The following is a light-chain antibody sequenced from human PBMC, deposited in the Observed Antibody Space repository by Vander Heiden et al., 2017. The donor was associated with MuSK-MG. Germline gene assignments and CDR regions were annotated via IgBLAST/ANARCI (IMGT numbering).Light chain of an antibody. Sequence: QSALTQPPSASGSPGQSVTISCTGTSSDVGGYNFVSWYQHHPGKAPKLMIYDVDKRPSGVPDRFSGAKSGNTASLTVSGLQAEDEADYYCSTYGGSNNFGVFGGGTKLTVL. J-gene: IGLJ2*01. CDR1: SSDVGGYNF. CDR2: DVD. CDR3: STYGGSNNFGV. V-gene: IGLV2-8*01.